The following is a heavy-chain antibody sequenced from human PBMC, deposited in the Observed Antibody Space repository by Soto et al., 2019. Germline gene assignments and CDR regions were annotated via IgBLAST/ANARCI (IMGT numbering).Heavy chain of an antibody. V-gene: IGHV1-58*02. CDR3: AAAYYDILTGYPRGFDP. J-gene: IGHJ5*02. D-gene: IGHD3-9*01. CDR1: GFTFTSSA. Sequence: QMQLVQSGPEVKKPGTSVKVSCKASGFTFTSSAMQWVRQARGQRLEWIGWIVVGSGNTNYAQKFQERVTITRDMATSTAYMELSSLRSDDPAVYYCAAAYYDILTGYPRGFDPWGQGPLVTVSS. CDR2: IVVGSGNT.